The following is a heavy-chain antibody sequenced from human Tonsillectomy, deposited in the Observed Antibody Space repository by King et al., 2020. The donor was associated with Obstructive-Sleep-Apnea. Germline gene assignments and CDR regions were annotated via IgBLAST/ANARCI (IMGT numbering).Heavy chain of an antibody. CDR2: ISSSSSYI. J-gene: IGHJ4*02. D-gene: IGHD3-10*01. Sequence: VQLVDFGGGLVKPGGSLRLSCAASGVTFSSYSLNWVRQAPGKGLEWVSSISSSSSYIYYADSVRGRFTISRDNAKNSLYLQMNSLSAEDTAVYYCATDRTGSLDYWGQGTLATVSS. CDR3: ATDRTGSLDY. V-gene: IGHV3-21*01. CDR1: GVTFSSYS.